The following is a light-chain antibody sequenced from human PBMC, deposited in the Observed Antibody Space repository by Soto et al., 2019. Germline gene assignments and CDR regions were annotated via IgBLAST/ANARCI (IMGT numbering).Light chain of an antibody. Sequence: EIVLTQSPGTLSLSPGESATLSCRASQSIFSSYLAWYQQRPGRAPRLLIYGASSRATGTPDRFSGDGSGTDFTLKISRLEPEDFAVYYCQQYSLSPLTFGGGTKVDIK. CDR3: QQYSLSPLT. CDR2: GAS. V-gene: IGKV3-20*01. CDR1: QSIFSSY. J-gene: IGKJ4*01.